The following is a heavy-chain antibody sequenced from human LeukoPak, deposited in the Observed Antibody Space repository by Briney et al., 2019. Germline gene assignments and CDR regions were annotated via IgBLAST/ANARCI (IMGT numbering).Heavy chain of an antibody. CDR1: GFTFSSYW. CDR3: AKATTDLTVTSVDY. Sequence: GGSLRLSCAASGFTFSSYWMHWVRQAPGKGLVWVSRINSDGSSTSYADSVKGRFTISRDNAKNSLYLQMNSLRAEDTALYYCAKATTDLTVTSVDYWGQGTLVTVSS. CDR2: INSDGSST. D-gene: IGHD4-17*01. V-gene: IGHV3-74*01. J-gene: IGHJ4*02.